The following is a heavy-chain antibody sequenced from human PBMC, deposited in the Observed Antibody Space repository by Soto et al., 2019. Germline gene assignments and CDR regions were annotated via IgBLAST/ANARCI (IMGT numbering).Heavy chain of an antibody. Sequence: ASVKVSCKASGYTFTGYYMHWVRQAPGQGLEWMGWINPNSGGTNYAQKFQGWVTMTRDTSISTAYMELSRLRSDDTAVYYCACRGIAGDGLQGAFDIWGQGTMVTVSS. D-gene: IGHD6-19*01. CDR3: ACRGIAGDGLQGAFDI. V-gene: IGHV1-2*04. CDR1: GYTFTGYY. J-gene: IGHJ3*02. CDR2: INPNSGGT.